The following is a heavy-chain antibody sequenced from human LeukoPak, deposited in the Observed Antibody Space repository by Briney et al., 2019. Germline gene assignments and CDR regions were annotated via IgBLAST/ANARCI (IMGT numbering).Heavy chain of an antibody. J-gene: IGHJ4*02. CDR1: GFIFSSYA. CDR3: ARELHSGSLSFFDY. CDR2: ISNSGSST. Sequence: TGGSLRLSCAASGFIFSSYAMSWVRQAPGKGLEWVSAISNSGSSTYYADSVKGRFTISRDNAKNSLYLQMNSLRAEDTAVYYCARELHSGSLSFFDYWGQGTLVTVSS. V-gene: IGHV3-23*01. D-gene: IGHD1-26*01.